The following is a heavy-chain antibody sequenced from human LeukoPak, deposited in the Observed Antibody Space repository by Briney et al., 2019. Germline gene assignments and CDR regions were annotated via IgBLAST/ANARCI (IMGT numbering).Heavy chain of an antibody. CDR1: GFTFSSYG. J-gene: IGHJ3*02. Sequence: PGGSLRLSCAASGFTFSSYGMHWVRQAPGKGLEWVAFIRCDGSNKYYADSVKGRFTISRDNSKNTLYLQMNSLRAEDTAVYYCAKTFYYDSSGNVEAFDIWGQGTMVTVSS. V-gene: IGHV3-30*02. D-gene: IGHD3-22*01. CDR2: IRCDGSNK. CDR3: AKTFYYDSSGNVEAFDI.